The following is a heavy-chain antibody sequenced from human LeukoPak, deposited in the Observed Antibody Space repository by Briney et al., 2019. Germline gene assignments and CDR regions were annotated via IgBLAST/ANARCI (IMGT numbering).Heavy chain of an antibody. J-gene: IGHJ4*02. CDR2: INPSGGST. Sequence: GASVKVSCKASGYTFTTYYMHWVRQAPGQGLEWMGIINPSGGSTTYAQKFQGRVTMTEDTSTDTAYMELSSLRSEDTAVYYCATAALKLLWFGELDYWGQGTLVTVSS. CDR3: ATAALKLLWFGELDY. D-gene: IGHD3-10*01. CDR1: GYTFTTYY. V-gene: IGHV1-46*01.